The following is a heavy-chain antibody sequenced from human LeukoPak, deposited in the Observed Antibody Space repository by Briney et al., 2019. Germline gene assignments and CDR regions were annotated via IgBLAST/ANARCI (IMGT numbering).Heavy chain of an antibody. V-gene: IGHV1-46*01. CDR3: ARGGPGVDGYNYAFDI. J-gene: IGHJ3*02. CDR1: GYTFTGYY. Sequence: EASVKVSCKASGYTFTGYYMHWVRQAPGQGLEWMGIINPSGGSTSYAQKFQGRVTMTRDTSTSTVYMELSSLRSEDTAVYYCARGGPGVDGYNYAFDIWGQGTRVTVSS. D-gene: IGHD5-24*01. CDR2: INPSGGST.